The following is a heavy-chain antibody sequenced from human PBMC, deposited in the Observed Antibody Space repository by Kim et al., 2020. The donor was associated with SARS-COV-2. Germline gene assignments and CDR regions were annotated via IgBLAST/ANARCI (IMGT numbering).Heavy chain of an antibody. CDR3: ARVDPVGATPYYYYGMDV. J-gene: IGHJ6*02. V-gene: IGHV1-69*01. D-gene: IGHD1-26*01. Sequence: QGRVTITADESTSTAYMELSSLRSEDTAVYYCARVDPVGATPYYYYGMDVWGQGTTVTVSS.